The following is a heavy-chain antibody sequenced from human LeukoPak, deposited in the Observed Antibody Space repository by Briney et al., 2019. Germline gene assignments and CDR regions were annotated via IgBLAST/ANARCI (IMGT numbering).Heavy chain of an antibody. V-gene: IGHV3-21*01. D-gene: IGHD2-15*01. Sequence: GGSLRLSCAASGFTFSSYSMNWVRQAPGKGLEWVSSISSSSSYIYYADSVKGRFTISRDNAKNSLYLQMNSLRAEDTAVYYCAKENRDIVVVAQPYYYYGMDVWGQGTTVTVSS. J-gene: IGHJ6*02. CDR1: GFTFSSYS. CDR2: ISSSSSYI. CDR3: AKENRDIVVVAQPYYYYGMDV.